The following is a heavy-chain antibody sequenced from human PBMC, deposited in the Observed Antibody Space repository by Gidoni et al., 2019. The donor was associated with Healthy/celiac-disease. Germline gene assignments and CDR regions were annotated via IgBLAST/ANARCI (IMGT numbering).Heavy chain of an antibody. Sequence: QVQLVQSGAEVKKPGASVKVSCKASGYTFTSYAMHWVRQAPGQRLEWMGWINAGNGNTKDSQKFQGRVTITRDTSASTAYMELSSLRSEDTAVYYCAREDSSGGWYSSRWFDPWGQGTLVTVSS. J-gene: IGHJ5*02. D-gene: IGHD6-19*01. CDR1: GYTFTSYA. V-gene: IGHV1-3*01. CDR2: INAGNGNT. CDR3: AREDSSGGWYSSRWFDP.